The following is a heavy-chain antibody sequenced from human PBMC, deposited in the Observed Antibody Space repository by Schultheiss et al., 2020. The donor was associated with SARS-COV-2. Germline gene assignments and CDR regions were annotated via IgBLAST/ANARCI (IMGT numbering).Heavy chain of an antibody. V-gene: IGHV4-59*01. Sequence: SETLSLTCTVSGGSISSYYWSWIRQPPGKGLEWIGYIYYSGSTNYNPSLKRRVTISVDTSTNQSPLMLSAVMAADTAVYYCARKGRDYDFWSGPNYGMDVWGQGTTVTVAS. D-gene: IGHD3-3*01. CDR2: IYYSGST. CDR3: ARKGRDYDFWSGPNYGMDV. J-gene: IGHJ6*02. CDR1: GGSISSYY.